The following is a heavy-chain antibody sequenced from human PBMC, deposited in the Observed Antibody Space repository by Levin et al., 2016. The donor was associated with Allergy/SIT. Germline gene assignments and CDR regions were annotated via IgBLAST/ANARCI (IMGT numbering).Heavy chain of an antibody. Sequence: VRQAPGKGLEWMGIIQPGDSDTRYSPSLQGQVTISADKSISTAYLQWSSLQASDTAMYYCARRASVAGKYFFDYWGQGALVTVSS. V-gene: IGHV5-51*01. D-gene: IGHD6-19*01. CDR2: IQPGDSDT. CDR3: ARRASVAGKYFFDY. J-gene: IGHJ4*02.